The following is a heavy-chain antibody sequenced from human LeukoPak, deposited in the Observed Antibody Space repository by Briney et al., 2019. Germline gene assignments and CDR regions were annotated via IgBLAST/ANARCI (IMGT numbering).Heavy chain of an antibody. D-gene: IGHD3-22*01. V-gene: IGHV3-21*01. CDR2: ITSSSSYI. CDR3: TRDRAKDYYDSSGYFFDY. J-gene: IGHJ4*02. Sequence: GGSLRLSCAASGFTFSSYSMNWVRQAPGKGLEWVSSITSSSSYIYYADSVKGRFTISRDNAKNSLYLQMNSLRAEDTAVYYCTRDRAKDYYDSSGYFFDYWGQGALVTVSS. CDR1: GFTFSSYS.